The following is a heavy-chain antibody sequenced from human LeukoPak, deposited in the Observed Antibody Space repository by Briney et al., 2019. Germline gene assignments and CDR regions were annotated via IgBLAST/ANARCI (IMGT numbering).Heavy chain of an antibody. V-gene: IGHV3-53*01. CDR2: IYSGTST. J-gene: IGHJ4*02. D-gene: IGHD1-7*01. Sequence: GGSLRLSCAASGFTVSGNYMSWVRQAPGKGLEWVSVIYSGTSTYYADSVKGRFTISRDNSKNTLYLQMNSLRAEDTAVYYCARGNWNYPFDYWGQGTLVTVSS. CDR1: GFTVSGNY. CDR3: ARGNWNYPFDY.